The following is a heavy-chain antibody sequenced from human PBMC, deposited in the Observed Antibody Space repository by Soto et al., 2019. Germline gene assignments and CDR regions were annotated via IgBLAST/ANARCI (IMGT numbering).Heavy chain of an antibody. J-gene: IGHJ4*02. CDR1: GFSITTSGVG. CDR3: AHRLRGGSFDY. CDR2: IYWDDDE. D-gene: IGHD1-26*01. Sequence: QITLKESGPTLVKPTETLTLTCSISGFSITTSGVGVGWIRQPPGKALEWLALIYWDDDESYNPSLRRRLAITKDTTKNHVLLTMTNMQPVDTATYYCAHRLRGGSFDYWGQGTLVTVSS. V-gene: IGHV2-5*02.